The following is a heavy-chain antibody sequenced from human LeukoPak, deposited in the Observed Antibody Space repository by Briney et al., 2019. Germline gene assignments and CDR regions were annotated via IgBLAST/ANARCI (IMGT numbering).Heavy chain of an antibody. J-gene: IGHJ4*02. D-gene: IGHD3-10*01. Sequence: ASVKVSCKASGYTFTSYGISWVRQAPGQGLEWMGWISAYNGNTNYAQKLQGSVTMTTDTSTSTAYMELRSLRSDDTAVYYCARPNYGSGSCYPNFDYWGQGTLVTVSS. CDR1: GYTFTSYG. CDR3: ARPNYGSGSCYPNFDY. V-gene: IGHV1-18*01. CDR2: ISAYNGNT.